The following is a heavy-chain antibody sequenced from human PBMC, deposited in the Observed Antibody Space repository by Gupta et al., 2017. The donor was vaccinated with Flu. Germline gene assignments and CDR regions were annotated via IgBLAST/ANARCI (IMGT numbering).Heavy chain of an antibody. Sequence: EVQLVESGGGVVKPGGSLRLAWSATGFTCSNAWTSWVRQAPGKGLEWVGRITSKTDGGTTDYAAPVQGRFTISREDSKNMLCLQINSLKIEDTAVYYCNTQYVERAAWGQGTLVTVSS. CDR2: ITSKTDGGTT. D-gene: IGHD1-1*01. CDR1: GFTCSNAW. CDR3: NTQYVERAA. V-gene: IGHV3-15*01. J-gene: IGHJ5*02.